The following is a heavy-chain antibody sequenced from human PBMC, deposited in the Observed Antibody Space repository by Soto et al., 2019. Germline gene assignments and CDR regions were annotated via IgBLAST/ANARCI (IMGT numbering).Heavy chain of an antibody. CDR1: GGTFSSYT. D-gene: IGHD1-26*01. CDR3: ARDRWERYPFDI. V-gene: IGHV1-69*08. J-gene: IGHJ3*02. CDR2: IIPILGIA. Sequence: QVQLVQSGAEVKKPGSSVKVSCKASGGTFSSYTISWVRQAPGQGLEWMGRIIPILGIANYAQKFQGRVTITADKSTSTAYMELSSLRSEDTAVYYCARDRWERYPFDIWGQGTMVTVSS.